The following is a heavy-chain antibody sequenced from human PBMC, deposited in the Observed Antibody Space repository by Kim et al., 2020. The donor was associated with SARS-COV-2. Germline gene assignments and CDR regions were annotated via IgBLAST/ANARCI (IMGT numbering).Heavy chain of an antibody. V-gene: IGHV3-21*01. CDR2: LVTSTTST. CDR1: GFTFSTYV. CDR3: ATGNTIDTWFHFRY. Sequence: GGSLRLSCVVSGFTFSTYVMTWVRQAPGKGLEWVSSLVTSTTSTYYADSVRGRFTISGDNSRNTLYLQMDSLGAEDTAMYYCATGNTIDTWFHFRYWGQGTLVTVSS. J-gene: IGHJ4*02. D-gene: IGHD3-10*01.